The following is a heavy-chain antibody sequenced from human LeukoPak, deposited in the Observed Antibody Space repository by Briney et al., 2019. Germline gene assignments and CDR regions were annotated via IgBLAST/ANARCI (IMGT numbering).Heavy chain of an antibody. J-gene: IGHJ4*02. D-gene: IGHD3-22*01. CDR2: IYYSGST. Sequence: SETLSLTCSVSGGSVSSGSYYWSWIRQPPGKGLEWIGYIYYSGSTNYNPSLKSRVTISVDTSKNQFSLKLSSVTAADTAVYYCARVPYYYKSSGYYWGQGTLVTVSS. CDR3: ARVPYYYKSSGYY. V-gene: IGHV4-61*01. CDR1: GGSVSSGSYY.